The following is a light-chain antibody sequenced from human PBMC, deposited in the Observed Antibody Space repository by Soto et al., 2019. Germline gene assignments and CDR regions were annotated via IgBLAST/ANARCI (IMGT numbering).Light chain of an antibody. J-gene: IGKJ3*01. Sequence: DIRMTQSPSSLSASVGDRVTITCQASQDISNYLNWYQQKPGKAPKLLIYDASTLETGVPSRFSGSGSGTEFTITISSLQPEDIGTYYCQQYDYLPTFGPGTKVDIK. CDR2: DAS. V-gene: IGKV1-33*01. CDR1: QDISNY. CDR3: QQYDYLPT.